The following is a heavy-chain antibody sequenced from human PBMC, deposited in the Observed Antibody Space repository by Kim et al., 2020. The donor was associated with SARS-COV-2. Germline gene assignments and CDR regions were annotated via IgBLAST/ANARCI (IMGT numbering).Heavy chain of an antibody. V-gene: IGHV4-34*01. CDR3: ARFLRMVRGVIGHYYGID. Sequence: SETLSLTCAVYGGSFSGYYWSWIRQPPGKGLEWIGEINHSGSTNYNPSLKSRVTISVDTSKNQFSLKLSSVTAADTAVYYCARFLRMVRGVIGHYYGID. CDR1: GGSFSGYY. J-gene: IGHJ6*01. CDR2: INHSGST. D-gene: IGHD3-10*01.